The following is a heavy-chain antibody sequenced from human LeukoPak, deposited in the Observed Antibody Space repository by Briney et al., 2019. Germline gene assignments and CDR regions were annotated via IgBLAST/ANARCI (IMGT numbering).Heavy chain of an antibody. CDR3: ARGGDFWSGYHMNWFDP. V-gene: IGHV3-48*04. J-gene: IGHJ5*02. CDR2: ISSSSSTI. Sequence: PGGSLRLSCAASGFTFSSYSMNWVRQAPGKGLEWVSYISSSSSTIYYADSVKGRFTISRDNAKNSLYLQMNSLRAEDTALYYCARGGDFWSGYHMNWFDPWGQGTLVTVSS. D-gene: IGHD3-3*01. CDR1: GFTFSSYS.